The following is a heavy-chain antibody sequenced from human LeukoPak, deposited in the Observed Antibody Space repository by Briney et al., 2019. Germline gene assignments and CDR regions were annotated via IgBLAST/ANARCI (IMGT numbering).Heavy chain of an antibody. CDR3: ARVGYDSSGYSIDY. CDR2: ISSSGSTI. J-gene: IGHJ4*02. V-gene: IGHV3-48*03. CDR1: GFTFSSYE. Sequence: GGSLRLSCAASGFTFSSYEMNWVRQAPGKGLEWVLYISSSGSTIYYADSVKGRFTISRDNAKNSLYLQMNSLRAEDTAVYYCARVGYDSSGYSIDYWGQGTLVTVSS. D-gene: IGHD3-22*01.